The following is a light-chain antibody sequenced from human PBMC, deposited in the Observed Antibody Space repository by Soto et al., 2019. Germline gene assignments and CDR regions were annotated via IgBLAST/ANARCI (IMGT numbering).Light chain of an antibody. Sequence: QSVLTQPASVSGSAGQSITISCSGTMRDVGAYNLVSWYQQHPGTAPKLIIYEVRNRPSGISSRFSGSRSGNTASLTISGLQAEDEADYYCCSYAGSYVFGTGTKVTVL. V-gene: IGLV2-14*01. CDR3: CSYAGSYV. J-gene: IGLJ1*01. CDR2: EVR. CDR1: MRDVGAYNL.